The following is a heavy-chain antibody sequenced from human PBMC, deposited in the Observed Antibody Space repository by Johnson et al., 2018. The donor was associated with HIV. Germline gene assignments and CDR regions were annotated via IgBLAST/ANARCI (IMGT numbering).Heavy chain of an antibody. J-gene: IGHJ3*02. D-gene: IGHD3-10*01. Sequence: VQLVESGGGVVQPGRSLRLSCAASGFTFSSYWMSWVRQAPGKGLEWVANIKQDGSEKYYADSVKGRFTISRDNAKNSLYLQMNSLRAEDTAVYYCAREGGVTMVDGFDIWGQGTMVTVSS. CDR3: AREGGVTMVDGFDI. CDR2: IKQDGSEK. CDR1: GFTFSSYW. V-gene: IGHV3-7*03.